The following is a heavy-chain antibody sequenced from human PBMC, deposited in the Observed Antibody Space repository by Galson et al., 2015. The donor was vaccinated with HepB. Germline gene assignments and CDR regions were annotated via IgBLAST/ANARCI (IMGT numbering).Heavy chain of an antibody. Sequence: SCAASGGTFSSYTISWVRQAPGQGLEWMGRIIPILGIANYAQKFQGRVTITADKSTSTAYMELSSLRSEDTAVYYCEIMVATLRMDYWGQGTLVTVSS. CDR2: IIPILGIA. D-gene: IGHD5-12*01. J-gene: IGHJ4*02. V-gene: IGHV1-69*02. CDR1: GGTFSSYT. CDR3: EIMVATLRMDY.